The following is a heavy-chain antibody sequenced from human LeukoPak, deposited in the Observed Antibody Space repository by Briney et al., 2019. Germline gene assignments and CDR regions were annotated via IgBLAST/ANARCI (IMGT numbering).Heavy chain of an antibody. Sequence: GASVKVSCTASGYTFTGYYMHWVRQAPGQGLEWMGWINPNSGGTNYAQKFQGRVTMTRDTSISTAYMEVSRLRSDDTAVYYCARGQSSGWYVSFLLDYWGQGTQVTVSS. CDR3: ARGQSSGWYVSFLLDY. J-gene: IGHJ4*02. CDR1: GYTFTGYY. D-gene: IGHD6-19*01. V-gene: IGHV1-2*02. CDR2: INPNSGGT.